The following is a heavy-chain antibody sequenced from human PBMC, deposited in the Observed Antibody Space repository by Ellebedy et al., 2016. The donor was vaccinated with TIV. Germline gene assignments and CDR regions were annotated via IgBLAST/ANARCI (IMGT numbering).Heavy chain of an antibody. Sequence: GGSLRLSXAASGFTFSSYWMSWVRQAPGKGLEWVAGISGTGHSANYADSVKGRFTISRDNPRNTLYLQLNTLKAEDTAVYHCAKGYVAATSGWVDHWGQGTLVTVSS. CDR2: ISGTGHSA. CDR3: AKGYVAATSGWVDH. V-gene: IGHV3-23*01. CDR1: GFTFSSYW. D-gene: IGHD3-16*01. J-gene: IGHJ5*02.